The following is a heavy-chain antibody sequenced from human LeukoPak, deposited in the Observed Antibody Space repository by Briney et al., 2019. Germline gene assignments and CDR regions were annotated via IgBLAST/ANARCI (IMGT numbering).Heavy chain of an antibody. V-gene: IGHV1-8*01. J-gene: IGHJ6*03. D-gene: IGHD6-13*01. CDR2: MNPNSGNT. CDR1: GYTFTSYD. CDR3: ARSGIAAAGSSRYYYYYMDV. Sequence: ASVKVSCKASGYTFTSYDINWVRQATGQGLEWMGWMNPNSGNTGYEQKFQGRVTMTRNTSISTAYMELSSLRSEDTAVYYCARSGIAAAGSSRYYYYYMDVWGKGTTVTVSS.